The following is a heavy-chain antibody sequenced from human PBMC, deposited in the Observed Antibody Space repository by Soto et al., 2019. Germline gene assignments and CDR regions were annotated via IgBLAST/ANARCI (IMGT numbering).Heavy chain of an antibody. J-gene: IGHJ4*02. D-gene: IGHD3-3*01. CDR2: IYYSGST. CDR1: GGSISSGDYY. V-gene: IGHV4-30-4*01. CDR3: ARETYYDFWSGYYYFDY. Sequence: SETLSLTCTVSGGSISSGDYYWSWIRQPPGKGLEWIGYIYYSGSTYYNPSLKSRVTISVDTSKNQFSLKLSSVTAADTAVYYCARETYYDFWSGYYYFDYWGQGTLVTVSS.